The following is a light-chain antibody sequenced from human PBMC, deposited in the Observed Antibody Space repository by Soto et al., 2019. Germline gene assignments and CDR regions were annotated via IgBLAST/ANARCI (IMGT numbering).Light chain of an antibody. CDR1: QSISSW. CDR3: QQSFSSQWT. CDR2: GAS. J-gene: IGKJ1*01. Sequence: IQMTQSPSTLSASVGDRVTITCRASQSISSWLAWYQQKPGKAPMLLIYGASTLQGGVPSRFSGSGSGTEFTLTIDSLQPEDFATYYCQQSFSSQWTFGQGTKVDIK. V-gene: IGKV1-5*01.